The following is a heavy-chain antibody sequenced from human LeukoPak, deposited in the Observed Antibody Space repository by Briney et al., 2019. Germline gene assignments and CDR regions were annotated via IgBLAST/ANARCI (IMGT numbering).Heavy chain of an antibody. CDR1: GFTFSYYS. J-gene: IGHJ4*02. CDR2: ISGSSKTI. Sequence: PGGSLRLSCAASGFTFSYYSMNWVRQAPGKGLEWVSYISGSSKTIYYADSVKGRFTISRDNAKKSLDLQMNSLRDEDTAVYYCARDHRSGSGSGTQANDYWGQGTLVTVSS. CDR3: ARDHRSGSGSGTQANDY. V-gene: IGHV3-48*02. D-gene: IGHD3-10*01.